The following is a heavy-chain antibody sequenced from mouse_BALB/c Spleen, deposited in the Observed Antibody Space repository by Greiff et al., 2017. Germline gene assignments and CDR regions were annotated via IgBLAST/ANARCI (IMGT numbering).Heavy chain of an antibody. CDR1: GFTFSSYA. CDR3: ARVYYRYAMDY. J-gene: IGHJ4*01. CDR2: ISSGGSYT. D-gene: IGHD2-14*01. V-gene: IGHV5-9-4*01. Sequence: EVHLVESGGGLVKPGGSLKLSCAASGFTFSSYAMSWVRQSPEKRLEWVAEISSGGSYTYYPDTVTGRFTISRDNAKNTLYLEMSSLRSEDTAMYYCARVYYRYAMDYWGQGTSVTVSS.